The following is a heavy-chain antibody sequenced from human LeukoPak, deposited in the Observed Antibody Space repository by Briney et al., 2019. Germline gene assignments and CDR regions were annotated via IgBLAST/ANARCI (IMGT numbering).Heavy chain of an antibody. CDR2: IYTSGST. Sequence: SETLSLTCTVSGGSISSGSYYWSWIRQPAGKGLEWIGRIYTSGSTNYNPSLKSRVTISVDTSKNQFSLKLSSVTAADTAVYYCARGIYGSGSYYNNWFDPWGQGTLVTVSS. CDR3: ARGIYGSGSYYNNWFDP. CDR1: GGSISSGSYY. J-gene: IGHJ5*02. V-gene: IGHV4-61*02. D-gene: IGHD3-10*01.